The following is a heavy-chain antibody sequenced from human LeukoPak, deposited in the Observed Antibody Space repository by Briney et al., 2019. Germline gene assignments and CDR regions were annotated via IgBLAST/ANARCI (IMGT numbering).Heavy chain of an antibody. J-gene: IGHJ4*02. CDR1: GYTFTGYY. CDR2: INPNSGGT. CDR3: ARSILTGYPTIGYRN. V-gene: IGHV1-2*02. D-gene: IGHD3-9*01. Sequence: GASVKVSCKASGYTFTGYYMHWVRQAPGQGLEWMGWINPNSGGTNYAQKFQGRVTMTRDMSITTAYMELSSLRSDDTAVYYCARSILTGYPTIGYRNWGQGTLVTVSS.